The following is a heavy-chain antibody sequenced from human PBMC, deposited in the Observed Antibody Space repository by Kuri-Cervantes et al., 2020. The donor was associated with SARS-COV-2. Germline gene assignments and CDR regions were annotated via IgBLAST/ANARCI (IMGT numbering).Heavy chain of an antibody. J-gene: IGHJ5*02. Sequence: GSLRLSCTVSGGSISTFYWSWIRQPPGKGLEWIGYIYYSGSTNYNPSLKSRVTISVDTSKNQFSLKLSSVTAADTAVYYCARESIAVAGTGGFDPWGQGTLVTVSS. CDR2: IYYSGST. D-gene: IGHD6-19*01. CDR1: GGSISTFY. CDR3: ARESIAVAGTGGFDP. V-gene: IGHV4-59*12.